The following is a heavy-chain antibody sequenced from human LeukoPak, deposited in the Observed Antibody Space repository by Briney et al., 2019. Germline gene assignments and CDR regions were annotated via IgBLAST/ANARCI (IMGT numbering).Heavy chain of an antibody. J-gene: IGHJ6*02. Sequence: ASVKVSCKASGGTFSSYAISWVRQAPGQGLEWMGRIIPILGIANYAQKFQGRVTMTTDTSTSTAYMELRSLRSDDTAVYYCAREPHGSGSYSYYYYYGMDVWGQGTTVTVSS. CDR1: GGTFSSYA. V-gene: IGHV1-69*04. CDR2: IIPILGIA. CDR3: AREPHGSGSYSYYYYYGMDV. D-gene: IGHD3-10*01.